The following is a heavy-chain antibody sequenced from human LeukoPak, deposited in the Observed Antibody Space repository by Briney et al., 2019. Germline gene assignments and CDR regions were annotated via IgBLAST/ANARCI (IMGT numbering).Heavy chain of an antibody. D-gene: IGHD2-2*01. J-gene: IGHJ4*02. CDR1: GYTFTSYG. Sequence: ASVKVSCKASGYTFTSYGISWVRQAPGQGLEWMGWISAYNGNTNYAQKLQGRVTMTTDTSTSTAYMELGSLRSDDTAVYYCARARYCSSTSCYGGVDYWGQGTLVTVSS. CDR2: ISAYNGNT. CDR3: ARARYCSSTSCYGGVDY. V-gene: IGHV1-18*01.